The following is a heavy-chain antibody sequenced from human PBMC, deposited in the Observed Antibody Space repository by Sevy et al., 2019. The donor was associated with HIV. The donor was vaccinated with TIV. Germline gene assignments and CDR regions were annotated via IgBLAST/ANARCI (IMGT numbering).Heavy chain of an antibody. CDR1: GFTFSNYW. Sequence: GGSLRLSCAASGFTFSNYWMSWVRQAPGKGLEWVANIKQDGSERYYVESLKGRVTISRDNAKKSLYLQMNSLRAEDTAVYYCARDCSISYCLWGLDVWGQGTTVTVSS. CDR3: ARDCSISYCLWGLDV. CDR2: IKQDGSER. V-gene: IGHV3-7*03. D-gene: IGHD3-3*02. J-gene: IGHJ6*02.